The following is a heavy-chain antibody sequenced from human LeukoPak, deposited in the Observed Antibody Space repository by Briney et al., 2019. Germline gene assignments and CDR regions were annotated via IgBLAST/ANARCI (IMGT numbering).Heavy chain of an antibody. V-gene: IGHV3-33*01. CDR1: GFSFSSYG. J-gene: IGHJ6*02. CDR2: IWYDGSNK. D-gene: IGHD3-22*01. Sequence: GRSLRLSCVASGFSFSSYGMHWVRQAPGKGLEWVAVIWYDGSNKYYVDSVKGRFTISRDNSKNTLCLQMNGLRAEDTAVYYCARKNYYDSTGYSNYYDGMDVWGQGSTVTVSS. CDR3: ARKNYYDSTGYSNYYDGMDV.